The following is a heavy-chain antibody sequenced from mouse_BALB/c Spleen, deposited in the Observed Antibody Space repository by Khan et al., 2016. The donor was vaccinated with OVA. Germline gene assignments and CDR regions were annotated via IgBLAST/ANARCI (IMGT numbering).Heavy chain of an antibody. D-gene: IGHD1-1*01. CDR3: ARLAYYYDSEGFAY. J-gene: IGHJ3*01. CDR2: ISTGGHYT. V-gene: IGHV5-6*01. Sequence: EVELVESGGGLVRPGGSLKLSCAASGFTFSTYGMSWVRQTPDKRLEWVATISTGGHYTYYPDSVKGRFTISRDNAKNTLYLQMTSLKSEDTAMFYCARLAYYYDSEGFAYWGQGTLVTVSA. CDR1: GFTFSTYG.